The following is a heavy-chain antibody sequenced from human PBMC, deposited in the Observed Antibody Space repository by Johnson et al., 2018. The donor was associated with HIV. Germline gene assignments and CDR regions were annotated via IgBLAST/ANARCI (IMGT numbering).Heavy chain of an antibody. Sequence: QVQLVESGGGVVQPGRSLRLSCAASGFVFSSYAMHWVRQDPGQGLEWVALISYDGSNKNSADSVKGRFPISRDNSKNTLYLQMNSLRAEDTAVYYCARDLSLVGGWSPFDIWGQGTMVTVSS. CDR1: GFVFSSYA. CDR3: ARDLSLVGGWSPFDI. V-gene: IGHV3-30-3*01. D-gene: IGHD6-19*01. CDR2: ISYDGSNK. J-gene: IGHJ3*02.